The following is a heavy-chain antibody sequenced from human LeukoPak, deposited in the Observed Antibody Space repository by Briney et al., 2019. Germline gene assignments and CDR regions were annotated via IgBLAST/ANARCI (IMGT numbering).Heavy chain of an antibody. CDR2: ISYDGSNK. Sequence: GGSLRLSCAASGFTFSSYAMHWVRQAPGKGLEWVAVISYDGSNKYYADSVKGRFTISRDNSKNTLYLQMNSLRAEDTAVYYCARDVRHCSGGSCYNYWGQGTLVTVSS. V-gene: IGHV3-30*14. CDR1: GFTFSSYA. D-gene: IGHD2-15*01. CDR3: ARDVRHCSGGSCYNY. J-gene: IGHJ4*02.